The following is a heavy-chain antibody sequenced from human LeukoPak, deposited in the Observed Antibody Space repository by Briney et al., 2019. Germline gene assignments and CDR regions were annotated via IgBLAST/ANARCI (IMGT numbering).Heavy chain of an antibody. D-gene: IGHD3-9*01. CDR3: ARDKSYYDILTGYYYYYGMDV. V-gene: IGHV1-69*01. Sequence: SVKVSCKASGGTFSSYAISWVRQAPGQGLEWMGGIIPIFGTANYAQKFQGRVTITADESTSTAYMELSSLRSEDTAVYYCARDKSYYDILTGYYYYYGMDVWGKGTTVTVSS. CDR1: GGTFSSYA. CDR2: IIPIFGTA. J-gene: IGHJ6*04.